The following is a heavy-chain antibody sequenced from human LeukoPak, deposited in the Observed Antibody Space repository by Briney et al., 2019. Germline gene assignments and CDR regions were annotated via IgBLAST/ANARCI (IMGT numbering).Heavy chain of an antibody. D-gene: IGHD3-9*01. CDR3: ARDGRHFDWLLGDS. CDR2: IRYDGTNK. CDR1: GFTFSPYG. J-gene: IGHJ4*02. Sequence: PGGSLRLSCAVSGFTFSPYGMHWFRQAPGKGLGGVAYIRYDGTNKYYRDSVKGRFTISRDNSKNTLYLQMNSLRPEDTAVYYCARDGRHFDWLLGDSWGQGTLVTVSS. V-gene: IGHV3-30*02.